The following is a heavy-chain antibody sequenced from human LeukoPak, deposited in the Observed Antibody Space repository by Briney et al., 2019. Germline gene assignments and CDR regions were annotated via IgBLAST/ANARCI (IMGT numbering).Heavy chain of an antibody. J-gene: IGHJ4*02. Sequence: SETLSLTCTVSGGSISSYYWSWIRQPPVKGLEWIGYIYYSGSTNYNPSLKSRVTISLDTSKNQFSLKLNSVTAADTAVYYCASHYGSGSFYSPFDYWGQGTLVTVSS. V-gene: IGHV4-59*01. CDR2: IYYSGST. D-gene: IGHD3-10*01. CDR3: ASHYGSGSFYSPFDY. CDR1: GGSISSYY.